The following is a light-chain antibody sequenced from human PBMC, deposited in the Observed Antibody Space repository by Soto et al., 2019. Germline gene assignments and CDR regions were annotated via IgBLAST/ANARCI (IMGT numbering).Light chain of an antibody. CDR3: QHYDIWPLT. CDR2: GAS. CDR1: QSVSSN. Sequence: EMVMTQSPATLSVSPGERSTLSCRASQSVSSNLAWYQQKPGQAPRLLIYGASTRATGIPARFSGSGSGTEFTLTISSLQSEDFAVYFCQHYDIWPLTFGGGTKVDIK. J-gene: IGKJ4*01. V-gene: IGKV3-15*01.